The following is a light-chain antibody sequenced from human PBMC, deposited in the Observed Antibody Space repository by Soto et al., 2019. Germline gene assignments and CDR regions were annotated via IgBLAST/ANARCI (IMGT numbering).Light chain of an antibody. J-gene: IGKJ4*01. CDR2: AAS. V-gene: IGKV1-27*01. Sequence: DIQMTQSPSSLSAFVGDRVTITCRASQDIGNFLAWYQQKPGKVPKLLIYAASTLQSGVPSRFSGSGSGTDFTLTISSLQPEDVATYYCQKCKVAPFTFGGGNKVEIK. CDR3: QKCKVAPFT. CDR1: QDIGNF.